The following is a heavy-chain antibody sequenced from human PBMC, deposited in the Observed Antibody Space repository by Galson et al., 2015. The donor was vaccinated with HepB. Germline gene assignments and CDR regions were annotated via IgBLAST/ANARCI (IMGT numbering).Heavy chain of an antibody. D-gene: IGHD2-2*01. Sequence: SLRLSCAASGFTFSSYWMSWVRQAPWKGLEWVANIKQDGSEKYYVDSVKGRFTISRDNAKNSLYLQMNSLRAEDTAVYYCARAAIVVVPAGPLNFDYWGQGTLVTVSS. CDR1: GFTFSSYW. V-gene: IGHV3-7*03. J-gene: IGHJ4*02. CDR3: ARAAIVVVPAGPLNFDY. CDR2: IKQDGSEK.